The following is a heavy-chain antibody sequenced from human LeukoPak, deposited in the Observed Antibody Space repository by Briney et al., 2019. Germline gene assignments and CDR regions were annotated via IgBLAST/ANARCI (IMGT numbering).Heavy chain of an antibody. CDR3: ASSRDGYDY. D-gene: IGHD5-24*01. CDR2: IYYSGST. CDR1: GGSISGYY. J-gene: IGHJ4*02. V-gene: IGHV4-59*01. Sequence: SETLSLTCTVSGGSISGYYWTWIRQPPGKGLEWIGYIYYSGSTTYNPSLKSRVTISLHTSKNQFSLKLSSVTAADTAVYYCASSRDGYDYWGQGTLVTVSS.